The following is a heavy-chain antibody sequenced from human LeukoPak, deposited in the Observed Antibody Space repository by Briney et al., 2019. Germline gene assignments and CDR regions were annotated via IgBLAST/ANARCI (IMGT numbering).Heavy chain of an antibody. CDR1: GGTFSSYA. D-gene: IGHD3-16*01. J-gene: IGHJ4*02. CDR2: IIPIFGTA. CDR3: ARVGLHDLGGLFDY. V-gene: IGHV1-69*01. Sequence: ASVKVSCKASGGTFSSYAISWVRQAPGQGLEWMGGIIPIFGTANYAQKFQGRGTITADESTSTAYMELSSLRSEDTAVYYCARVGLHDLGGLFDYWGQGTLVTVSS.